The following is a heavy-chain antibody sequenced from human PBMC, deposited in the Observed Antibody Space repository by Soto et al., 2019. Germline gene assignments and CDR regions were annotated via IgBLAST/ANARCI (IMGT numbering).Heavy chain of an antibody. CDR1: GFTFSDYY. D-gene: IGHD3-3*01. CDR3: ARDRTIFGGVSLCEEFDP. J-gene: IGHJ5*02. Sequence: QVQLVESGGGLVKPGGSLRLSCAASGFTFSDYYMSWIRQAPGKGLEWVSYISSSGSTIYYADSVKGRFTISRDNAKNSLYLQMNRLRAEDTDVYYCARDRTIFGGVSLCEEFDPWGQGTLVTVSS. V-gene: IGHV3-11*01. CDR2: ISSSGSTI.